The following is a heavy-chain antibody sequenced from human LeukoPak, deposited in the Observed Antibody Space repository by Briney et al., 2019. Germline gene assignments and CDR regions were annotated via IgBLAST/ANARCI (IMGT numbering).Heavy chain of an antibody. CDR3: ARESYGSGSYYPTLGSYYYYYMDV. CDR2: ISSSGSTI. Sequence: PGGSLRLSCAASGFTFSSYEMNWVRQAPGKGLEWVSYISSSGSTIYYADSVKGRFTISRDNAKNSLYLQMNSLRAEDTAVYYCARESYGSGSYYPTLGSYYYYYMDVWGKGTTVTISS. D-gene: IGHD3-10*01. CDR1: GFTFSSYE. J-gene: IGHJ6*03. V-gene: IGHV3-48*03.